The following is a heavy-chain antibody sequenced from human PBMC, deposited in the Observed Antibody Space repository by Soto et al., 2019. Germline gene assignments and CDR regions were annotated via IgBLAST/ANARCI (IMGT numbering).Heavy chain of an antibody. D-gene: IGHD6-19*01. CDR2: TCYRSKWYY. Sequence: QLPLQQSGPGLVKPSQTLSLMCDISGDSVSSVTATWRWIRLSPSPGLEWLGRTCYRSKWYYDYEVSVKSRIVITPDTSENQVILDLNSVTSEDRDVYFCARDGIGFLWDFDVCGRGALVTVSS. CDR3: ARDGIGFLWDFDV. V-gene: IGHV6-1*01. J-gene: IGHJ2*01. CDR1: GDSVSSVTAT.